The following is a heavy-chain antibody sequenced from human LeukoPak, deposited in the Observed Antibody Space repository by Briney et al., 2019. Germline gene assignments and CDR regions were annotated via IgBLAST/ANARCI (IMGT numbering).Heavy chain of an antibody. CDR3: AKDPGRNQLPWYWFDP. D-gene: IGHD2-2*01. CDR1: GFTFSTYG. V-gene: IGHV3-30*02. CDR2: IRYDGSNK. J-gene: IGHJ5*02. Sequence: GGSLRLSCAASGFTFSTYGMHWVSQAPGKGLEWVAFIRYDGSNKYYADSVKGRFTISRDNSKNTLYLQMNSLRAEDTAVYYCAKDPGRNQLPWYWFDPWGQGTLVTVSS.